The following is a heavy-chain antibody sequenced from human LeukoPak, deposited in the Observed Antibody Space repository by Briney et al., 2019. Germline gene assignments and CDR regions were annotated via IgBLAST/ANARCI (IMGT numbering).Heavy chain of an antibody. V-gene: IGHV3-21*01. CDR1: GFTFSSYS. J-gene: IGHJ4*02. CDR2: ISSSSSYI. D-gene: IGHD2-2*02. Sequence: PGGSLRLSCAASGFTFSSYSMNWVRQAPGKGLEWVSSISSSSSYIYYADSVKGRFTISRDNAKNSLYLQMNSLRAEDTAVYYCARGYCSSTSCYTSREYYFDYWGQGTLVTVSS. CDR3: ARGYCSSTSCYTSREYYFDY.